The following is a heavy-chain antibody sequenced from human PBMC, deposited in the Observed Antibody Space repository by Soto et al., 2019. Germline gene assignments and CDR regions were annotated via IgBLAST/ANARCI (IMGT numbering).Heavy chain of an antibody. Sequence: SETLSLTCTVSGVYISTSSYYWGWIRQPPGKGMEWIGSIYYSGSTYYNPSLKSRVTISLDTSKNQFSLELTSVTAADTSVYYCSRESESVPEHWGQGTLDTVSS. V-gene: IGHV4-39*02. CDR1: GVYISTSSYY. CDR3: SRESESVPEH. CDR2: IYYSGST. J-gene: IGHJ4*02.